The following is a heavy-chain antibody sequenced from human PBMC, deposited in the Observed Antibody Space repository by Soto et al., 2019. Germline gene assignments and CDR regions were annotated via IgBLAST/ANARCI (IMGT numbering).Heavy chain of an antibody. CDR2: IYYSGST. CDR3: ARLGNWNYDVGSALDP. Sequence: SETLSLTSTVSGGSISSSSYYWGWIRQPPGKGLEWIGCIYYSGSTYYNPSLKSRVTISVDTSKNQFSLKLSSVTAADTAVYYCARLGNWNYDVGSALDPWGQGTLVTVAA. J-gene: IGHJ5*02. CDR1: GGSISSSSYY. D-gene: IGHD1-7*01. V-gene: IGHV4-39*01.